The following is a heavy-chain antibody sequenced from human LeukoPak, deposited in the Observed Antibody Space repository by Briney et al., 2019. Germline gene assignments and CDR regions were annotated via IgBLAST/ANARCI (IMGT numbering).Heavy chain of an antibody. J-gene: IGHJ4*02. CDR3: AKDYGMTTGEYFDY. Sequence: GGSLRLSCAASGFTFSSYAMSWVRQAPGKGLEWVSAISGSGGSTYYADSVKGRFTISRDNSKNTLYLRMNSLRAEDTAVYYCAKDYGMTTGEYFDYWGQGTLVTVSS. CDR2: ISGSGGST. CDR1: GFTFSSYA. V-gene: IGHV3-23*01. D-gene: IGHD4-17*01.